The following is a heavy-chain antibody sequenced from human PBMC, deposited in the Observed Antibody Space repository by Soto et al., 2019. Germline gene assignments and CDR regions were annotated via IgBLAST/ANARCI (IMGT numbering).Heavy chain of an antibody. D-gene: IGHD2-2*01. CDR1: GFPFSTYA. J-gene: IGHJ4*02. V-gene: IGHV3-33*01. CDR2: VWYDGTDK. CDR3: ARTDCSSSDCPRDLVGAVTMDY. Sequence: GGSLRRSCAASGFPFSTYAMHWVRQAPGKGLEWVAVVWYDGTDKNYADSVKGRFTISRDNSKSTLYLQMDHLRVEDTGVYHCARTDCSSSDCPRDLVGAVTMDYWGQGTPVTVSS.